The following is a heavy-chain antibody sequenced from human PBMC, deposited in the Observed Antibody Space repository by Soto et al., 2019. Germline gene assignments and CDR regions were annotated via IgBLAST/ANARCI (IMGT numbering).Heavy chain of an antibody. CDR3: ARGRGELDP. V-gene: IGHV4-59*01. D-gene: IGHD3-10*01. Sequence: QVQLQESGPGLVKPSETLSLTCTVSGGSISSYYWSWIRQPPGKGLEWIGYIYYSGSTNYNPSLKSRVTISVDTSKNQFSLKRSSVTAADTAVYYCARGRGELDPWGQGTLVTVSS. J-gene: IGHJ5*02. CDR2: IYYSGST. CDR1: GGSISSYY.